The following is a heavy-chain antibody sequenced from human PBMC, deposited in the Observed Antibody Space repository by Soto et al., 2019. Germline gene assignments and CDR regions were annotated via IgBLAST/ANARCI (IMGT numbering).Heavy chain of an antibody. J-gene: IGHJ4*02. CDR3: ARDPPPGLTVSFDY. D-gene: IGHD6-19*01. CDR2: ISSSSSYI. V-gene: IGHV3-21*01. Sequence: GGSLRLSCAASGFTFSSYSMNWVRQAQGKGLEWVSSISSSSSYIYYADSVKGRFTISRDNAKNSLYLQMNSLRAEDTAVYYCARDPPPGLTVSFDYWGQGTLVTVSS. CDR1: GFTFSSYS.